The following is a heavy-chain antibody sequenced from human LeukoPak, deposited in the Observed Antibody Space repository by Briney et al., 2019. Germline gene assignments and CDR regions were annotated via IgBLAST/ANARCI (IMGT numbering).Heavy chain of an antibody. CDR3: ARGPVEDYYYYMDV. CDR2: MNPNSGNT. CDR1: GYTFTSYD. Sequence: GASVKVSCKASGYTFTSYDINWVRQATGQGLEWMGWMNPNSGNTGYAQKFQGRVTITRNTSISTAYMELSSLRSEDTAAYYCARGPVEDYYYYMDVWGKGTTVTVSS. V-gene: IGHV1-8*03. J-gene: IGHJ6*03.